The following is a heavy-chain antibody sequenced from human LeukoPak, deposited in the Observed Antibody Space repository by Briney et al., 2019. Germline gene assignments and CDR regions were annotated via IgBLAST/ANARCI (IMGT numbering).Heavy chain of an antibody. CDR1: GGSFSGYY. D-gene: IGHD3-10*01. Sequence: SETLSLTCAVYGGSFSGYYWTWIRQPPGKGLEWIGEINHSGSTNYNPSLKSRVTMSVDTSKNQFSLKLSSVTAADTAVYYCARDPSSFGGRFDPWGQGTLVAVSS. CDR2: INHSGST. V-gene: IGHV4-34*01. J-gene: IGHJ5*02. CDR3: ARDPSSFGGRFDP.